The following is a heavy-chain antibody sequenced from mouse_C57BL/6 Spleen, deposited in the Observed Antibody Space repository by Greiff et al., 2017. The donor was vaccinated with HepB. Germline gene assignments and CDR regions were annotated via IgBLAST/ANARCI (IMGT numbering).Heavy chain of an antibody. D-gene: IGHD1-1*01. Sequence: QVQLQQSGAELVKPGASVKISCKASGYAFSSYWMNWVKQRPGKGLEWIGQIYPGDGDTNYNGKFKGKATLTADKSSSTAYMQLSSLTSEDSAVYFCARAYYYGSSVGDAMDYWGQGTSVTVSS. CDR2: IYPGDGDT. V-gene: IGHV1-80*01. CDR3: ARAYYYGSSVGDAMDY. J-gene: IGHJ4*01. CDR1: GYAFSSYW.